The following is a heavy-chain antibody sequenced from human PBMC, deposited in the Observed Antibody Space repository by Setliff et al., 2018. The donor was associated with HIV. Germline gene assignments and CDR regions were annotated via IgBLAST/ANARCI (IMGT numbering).Heavy chain of an antibody. CDR3: ARLLRGYSSSYTALGDY. CDR2: IYPDDSDT. V-gene: IGHV5-51*01. D-gene: IGHD6-13*01. Sequence: GESLKISCKVDGYRFTCFWIAWVRQMPGKGLEWMGIIYPDDSDTRYRPSFQGHVTISADKSISTAYQQWSSLKASDTAMYYCARLLRGYSSSYTALGDYWGQGTLVTVSS. J-gene: IGHJ4*02. CDR1: GYRFTCFW.